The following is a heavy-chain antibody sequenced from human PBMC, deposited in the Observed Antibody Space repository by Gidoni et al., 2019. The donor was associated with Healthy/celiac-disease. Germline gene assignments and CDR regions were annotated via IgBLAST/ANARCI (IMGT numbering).Heavy chain of an antibody. V-gene: IGHV3-23*01. Sequence: EVQLLESGGGLVQPGGSLRLSCAAPGFTFSSYAMSWVRQAPGKGLEWVSAISGSGGSTYYADSVKGRFTISRDNSKNTLYLQMNSLRAEDTAVYYCAKDAPHYYDSSGYYPNYFDYWGQGTLVTVSS. D-gene: IGHD3-22*01. CDR3: AKDAPHYYDSSGYYPNYFDY. CDR1: GFTFSSYA. CDR2: ISGSGGST. J-gene: IGHJ4*02.